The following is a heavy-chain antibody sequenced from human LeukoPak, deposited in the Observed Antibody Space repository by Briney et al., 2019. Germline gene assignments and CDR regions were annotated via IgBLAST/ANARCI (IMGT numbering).Heavy chain of an antibody. CDR3: AGDGTTSNYYYYMGV. D-gene: IGHD1-7*01. V-gene: IGHV3-21*01. CDR1: GFIFSSYS. Sequence: GGSLRLSCAASGFIFSSYSMNWVRQAPGKGLEWVSYISSSSSYIYYADSVKGRFTISRDNAKNSLYLQMNSLRAEDTAVYYCAGDGTTSNYYYYMGVWGKGTTVTVSS. CDR2: ISSSSSYI. J-gene: IGHJ6*03.